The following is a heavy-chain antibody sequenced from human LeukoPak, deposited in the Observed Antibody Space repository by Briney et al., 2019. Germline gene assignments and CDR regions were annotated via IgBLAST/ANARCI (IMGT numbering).Heavy chain of an antibody. V-gene: IGHV4-34*01. J-gene: IGHJ5*02. CDR2: INHSGST. CDR1: GGSFSGYY. D-gene: IGHD3-10*01. Sequence: SETLSLTCAVYGGSFSGYYWSWIRQPPGKGLEWIGEINHSGSTNYNPSLKSRVTISVDTSKNQFSLKLSSVTAADTAVYYCARHRPYYGSGSYYLNWFDPWGQGTPVTVSS. CDR3: ARHRPYYGSGSYYLNWFDP.